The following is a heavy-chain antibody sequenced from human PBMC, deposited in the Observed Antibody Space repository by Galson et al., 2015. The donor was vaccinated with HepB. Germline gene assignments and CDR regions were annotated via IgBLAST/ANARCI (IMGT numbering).Heavy chain of an antibody. Sequence: SETLSLTCTVSGDSFTMKGDYWGWIRQSPGKGLEWIGSVLHSENPYYSPSLKSRVSMSLETSKRQLFMNLTSVTAADTAVYYCVKHLVDYRVAGTWGQGTLVTVSS. J-gene: IGHJ5*02. CDR3: VKHLVDYRVAGT. CDR1: GDSFTMKGDY. D-gene: IGHD4-11*01. CDR2: VLHSENP. V-gene: IGHV4-39*01.